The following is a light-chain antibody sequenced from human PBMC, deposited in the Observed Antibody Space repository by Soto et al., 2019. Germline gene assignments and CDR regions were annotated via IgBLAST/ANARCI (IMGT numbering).Light chain of an antibody. CDR2: DAS. CDR1: QGISSA. J-gene: IGKJ5*01. CDR3: QQFNNYPIT. Sequence: AIQLTQTPSSLSASVGDRVTITCRAIQGISSALAWYQQKPGKAPKLLIYDASSLESGVPSRFSGSGSGADFTLTISSLQPEDFATYYCQQFNNYPITFGQGTRLEIK. V-gene: IGKV1D-13*01.